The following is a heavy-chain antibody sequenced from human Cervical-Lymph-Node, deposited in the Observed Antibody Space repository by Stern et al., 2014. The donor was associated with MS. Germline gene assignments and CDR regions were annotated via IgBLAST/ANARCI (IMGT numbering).Heavy chain of an antibody. D-gene: IGHD4-23*01. V-gene: IGHV1-69*12. Sequence: VKLVQSGAEVKKPGSSVKVSCKASGGTFSSYAINWVRQAPGQGLEWMGGIIPIFGTADYAQKFKGRVTITADESTSTAYMELTSLRSEDTAVYYCARGSTVVTDYFDYWGQGTLVTVSS. J-gene: IGHJ4*02. CDR1: GGTFSSYA. CDR2: IIPIFGTA. CDR3: ARGSTVVTDYFDY.